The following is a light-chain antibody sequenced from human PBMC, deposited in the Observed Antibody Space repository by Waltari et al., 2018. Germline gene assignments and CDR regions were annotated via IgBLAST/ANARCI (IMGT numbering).Light chain of an antibody. CDR3: RQFYRYPHD. J-gene: IGKJ2*01. CDR1: QGVNSA. Sequence: IQLTQSPSSLSASVGDRVTITCRASQGVNSALGWYQQKPGEPPKFLIYDASSLASGVPSRFSGSGSGTDFTLTISSLQPEDFATYYFRQFYRYPHDFGRGTKLEIK. CDR2: DAS. V-gene: IGKV1-13*02.